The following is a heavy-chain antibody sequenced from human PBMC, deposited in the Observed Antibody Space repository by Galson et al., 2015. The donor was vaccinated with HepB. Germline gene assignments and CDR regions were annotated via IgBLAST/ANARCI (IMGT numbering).Heavy chain of an antibody. J-gene: IGHJ4*02. CDR2: VNPSSGST. V-gene: IGHV1-46*03. D-gene: IGHD4-11*01. CDR3: VREVVGANSKSCEY. Sequence: SVKVSCKASGYTFTSYGISWVRQAPGQGLEWMGGVNPSSGSTRYAQKLQGRVTMTRDTSTSTVYMELSSLRSEDTAVYYCVREVVGANSKSCEYWGQGTLVTVSA. CDR1: GYTFTSYG.